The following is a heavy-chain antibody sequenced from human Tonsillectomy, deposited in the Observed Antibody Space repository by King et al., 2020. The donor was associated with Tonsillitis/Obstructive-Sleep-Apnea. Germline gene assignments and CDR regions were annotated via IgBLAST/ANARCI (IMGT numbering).Heavy chain of an antibody. CDR1: GFTFSSYS. CDR2: ISSSSYI. Sequence: VQLVESGGGLVKPGGSLRLSCAASGFTFSSYSMNWVRQAPGKGLEWVSSISSSSYIYYADSVKGRFTISRDNAKNSLYLQMNSLRAEDTAVYYCAREGQQSSHGYWGQGTLVTVSS. J-gene: IGHJ4*02. D-gene: IGHD6-13*01. V-gene: IGHV3-21*01. CDR3: AREGQQSSHGY.